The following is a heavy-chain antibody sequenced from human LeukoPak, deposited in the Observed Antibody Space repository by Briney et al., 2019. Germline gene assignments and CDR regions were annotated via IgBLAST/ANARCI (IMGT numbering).Heavy chain of an antibody. D-gene: IGHD1-26*01. J-gene: IGHJ4*02. CDR1: GFTFSSYW. Sequence: TGGSLRLSCAASGFTFSSYWMSWVRQAPGKGLEWVVNIKQDGSEKYYVVSVKGRFTISRDNAKNSLYLQMNSLRAEDTAVYYCARIGLGYYYFDYWGQGTLVTVSS. CDR3: ARIGLGYYYFDY. V-gene: IGHV3-7*01. CDR2: IKQDGSEK.